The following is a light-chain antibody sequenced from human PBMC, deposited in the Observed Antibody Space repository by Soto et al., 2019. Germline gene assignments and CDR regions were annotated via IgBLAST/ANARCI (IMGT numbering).Light chain of an antibody. J-gene: IGKJ2*01. V-gene: IGKV3-11*01. CDR2: DVS. CDR3: QQRSNWPST. Sequence: EIVLTQSPATLSLFPGERATLSCRASQSVSRDLAWYQQKPGQAPRLLIYDVSNSATGIPARFSGSGSGTDFTLTISSLAPEDFAVYYCQQRSNWPSTFGQGTKLEIK. CDR1: QSVSRD.